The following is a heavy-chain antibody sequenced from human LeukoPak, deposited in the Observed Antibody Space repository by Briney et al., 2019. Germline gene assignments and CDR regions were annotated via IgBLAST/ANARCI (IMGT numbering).Heavy chain of an antibody. Sequence: GGSLRLSCAAPGFTFSSYVMSWVRQAPGKGLEWVSNIGGSVGSMFYAASVKGRFAISRDNSKNTLFLQMNNLRVEDTAVYYCAKRGNSWDLFDYWGQGTLVTVSS. V-gene: IGHV3-23*01. CDR3: AKRGNSWDLFDY. J-gene: IGHJ4*02. CDR2: IGGSVGSM. CDR1: GFTFSSYV. D-gene: IGHD6-13*01.